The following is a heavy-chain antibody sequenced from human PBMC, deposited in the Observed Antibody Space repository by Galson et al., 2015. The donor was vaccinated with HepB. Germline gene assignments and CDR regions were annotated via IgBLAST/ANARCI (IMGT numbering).Heavy chain of an antibody. J-gene: IGHJ4*02. CDR2: ISAYNGNT. D-gene: IGHD3-22*01. Sequence: SVKVSCKASGYTFNNYGINWVRQAPGQGPEWMGWISAYNGNTHYAQKFRARVTMTIDTSTSTAYMELRGLRSDDTAVYYCARDKFYHDSSGYSPAYYFDFWGQGTLVTFSS. V-gene: IGHV1-18*04. CDR3: ARDKFYHDSSGYSPAYYFDF. CDR1: GYTFNNYG.